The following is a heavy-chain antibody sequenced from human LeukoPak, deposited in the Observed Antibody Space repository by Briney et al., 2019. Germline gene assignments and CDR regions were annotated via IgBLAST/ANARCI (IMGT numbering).Heavy chain of an antibody. D-gene: IGHD3-22*01. V-gene: IGHV4-59*08. CDR1: GGSISSYY. J-gene: IGHJ4*02. CDR2: IYYSGST. CDR3: ARIYYYDSSGYYGFDY. Sequence: PSETLSLTRTVSGGSISSYYWSWIRQPPGKGLEWIGYIYYSGSTNYNPSLKSRVTISVDTSKNQFSLKLSSVTAADTAVYYCARIYYYDSSGYYGFDYWGQGTLVTVSS.